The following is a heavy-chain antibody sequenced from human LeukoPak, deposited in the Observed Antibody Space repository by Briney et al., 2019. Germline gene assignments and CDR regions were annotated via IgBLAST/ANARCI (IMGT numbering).Heavy chain of an antibody. J-gene: IGHJ4*02. V-gene: IGHV1-69*13. CDR2: IIPIFGTA. D-gene: IGHD5-12*01. CDR1: GCTFSRYA. CDR3: ARAYSGYDFFDY. Sequence: ASVKVSCKASGCTFSRYASSWVRPARGQGREWMGGIIPIFGTANYAQKFQGRVTITADESTSTAYMEVSSLRSEDTAVYYCARAYSGYDFFDYWGQGILVTVSS.